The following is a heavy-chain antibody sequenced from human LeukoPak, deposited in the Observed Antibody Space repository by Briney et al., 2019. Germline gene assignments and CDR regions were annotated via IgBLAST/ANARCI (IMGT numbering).Heavy chain of an antibody. CDR2: IYYSGST. V-gene: IGHV4-59*01. CDR1: GGSISSYY. D-gene: IGHD3-22*01. J-gene: IGHJ3*02. Sequence: PSETLSLTCTVSGGSISSYYWSWIRQPPGKGLEWIGYIYYSGSTNYNPSLKSRVTISVDTSKNQFSLKLSSVTAADTAVYYCARRDYYDTQVAFDIWGQGTMVTVSS. CDR3: ARRDYYDTQVAFDI.